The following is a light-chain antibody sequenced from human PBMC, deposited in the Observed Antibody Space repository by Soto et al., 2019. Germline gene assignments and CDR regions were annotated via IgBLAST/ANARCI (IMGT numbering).Light chain of an antibody. CDR1: HSVGST. J-gene: IGKJ1*01. Sequence: ETLIQQSPATVTISPGERATLSCRASHSVGSTLAWYQQKPGQAPRLLMYDTSTRATGVPARFSGSGSGTEFTLTISSLQSEDSAIYYCHQYNEWPWTFGQGTKVDIK. V-gene: IGKV3-15*01. CDR3: HQYNEWPWT. CDR2: DTS.